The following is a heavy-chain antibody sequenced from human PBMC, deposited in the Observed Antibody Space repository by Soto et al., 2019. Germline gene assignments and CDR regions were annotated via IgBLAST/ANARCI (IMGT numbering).Heavy chain of an antibody. CDR3: ARDVLGYCSGGSCAGTYGMDV. J-gene: IGHJ6*02. Sequence: PGGSLRLSCAASGFTFSDYYMSWIRQAPGKGLEWVSYISSSGSTIYYADSVKGRFTISRDKAKNSLYLQMNSLRAEDTAVYYCARDVLGYCSGGSCAGTYGMDVWGQGTTVTVSS. D-gene: IGHD2-15*01. V-gene: IGHV3-11*01. CDR1: GFTFSDYY. CDR2: ISSSGSTI.